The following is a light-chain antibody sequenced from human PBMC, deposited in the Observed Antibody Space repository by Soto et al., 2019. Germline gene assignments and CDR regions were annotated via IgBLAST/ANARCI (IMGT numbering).Light chain of an antibody. Sequence: IVLTQSPATLSLSPGDRATLSCTASQDITYYLAWYQHKPGQAPRLLMYDASHRATGIPARFSGSGSGTDFTLIISSLEPEDFAVYYCQQRSNWPPTFGGGTKVEIK. CDR3: QQRSNWPPT. CDR1: QDITYY. CDR2: DAS. V-gene: IGKV3-11*01. J-gene: IGKJ4*01.